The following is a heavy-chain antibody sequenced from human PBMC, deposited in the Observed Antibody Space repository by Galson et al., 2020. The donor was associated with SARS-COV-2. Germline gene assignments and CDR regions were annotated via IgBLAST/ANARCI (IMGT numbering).Heavy chain of an antibody. CDR2: INNNDDST. D-gene: IGHD2-21*01. CDR1: GFIFRTSV. CDR3: AREGYSRGHVGGFDN. V-gene: IGHV3-23*01. J-gene: IGHJ4*02. Sequence: GGSLSLSCAISGFIFRTSVMSWVSQAPRKGLARHSTINNNDDSTHYADSVKGRFTISSDTSKNTLYLQLNSLRDEDTAVYFCAREGYSRGHVGGFDNVGQGTLVTVSS.